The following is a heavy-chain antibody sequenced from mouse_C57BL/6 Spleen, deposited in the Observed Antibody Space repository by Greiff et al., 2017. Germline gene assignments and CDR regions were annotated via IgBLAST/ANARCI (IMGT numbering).Heavy chain of an antibody. Sequence: QVQLKESGPELVKPGASVKISCKASGYTFTDYYINWVKQRPGQGLEWIGWIFPGSGSTYYNEKFKGKATLTVDKSASTAYMLLSSLTSEDSAVYFCARYGDGYYYAMDYWGQGTSVTVSS. CDR2: IFPGSGST. D-gene: IGHD2-3*01. J-gene: IGHJ4*01. CDR3: ARYGDGYYYAMDY. CDR1: GYTFTDYY. V-gene: IGHV1-75*01.